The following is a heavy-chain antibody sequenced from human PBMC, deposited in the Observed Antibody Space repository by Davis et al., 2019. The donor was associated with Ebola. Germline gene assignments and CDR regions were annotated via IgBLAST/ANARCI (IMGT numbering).Heavy chain of an antibody. CDR2: IYPGDSDT. D-gene: IGHD6-13*01. J-gene: IGHJ3*02. CDR3: ALIAAATLDAFDI. CDR1: GYSFTSYW. Sequence: GESLKISCKGSGYSFTSYWIGWVRQMPGKGLEWMGIIYPGDSDTRYSPSFQGQVTISADKSISTAYLQWSSLKASDTAMYYCALIAAATLDAFDIWGQGTMVTVSS. V-gene: IGHV5-51*01.